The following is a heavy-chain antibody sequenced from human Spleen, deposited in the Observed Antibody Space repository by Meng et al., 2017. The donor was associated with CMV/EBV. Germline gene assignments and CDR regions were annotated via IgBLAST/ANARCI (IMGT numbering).Heavy chain of an antibody. V-gene: IGHV3-30*02. CDR2: IQYDGSTK. Sequence: GESLKISCAATGFTFSSYGVHWVRQAPGKGLEWVAFIQYDGSTKNYADSVKGRFTISRDNSKDTLYLQMNSLRAEDTAVYYCARDYYYDSSGYYSRSYYYYGMDVWGQGTTVTVSS. CDR3: ARDYYYDSSGYYSRSYYYYGMDV. D-gene: IGHD3-22*01. CDR1: GFTFSSYG. J-gene: IGHJ6*02.